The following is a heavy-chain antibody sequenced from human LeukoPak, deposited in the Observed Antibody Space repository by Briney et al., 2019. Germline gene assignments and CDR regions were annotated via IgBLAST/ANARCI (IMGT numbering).Heavy chain of an antibody. CDR2: ISAYNGNT. D-gene: IGHD3-3*01. Sequence: GASVKVSCKASGYTFTSYGISWVRQAPGQGLEWLGWISAYNGNTNFAQKIQGRVTMTTDTSTSTAYMEPRSLRSDDTAVYYCARALSDDFWSFYQDYWGQGTLVTVSS. J-gene: IGHJ4*02. CDR1: GYTFTSYG. V-gene: IGHV1-18*01. CDR3: ARALSDDFWSFYQDY.